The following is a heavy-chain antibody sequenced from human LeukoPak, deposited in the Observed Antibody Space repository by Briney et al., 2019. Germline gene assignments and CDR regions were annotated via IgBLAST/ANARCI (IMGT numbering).Heavy chain of an antibody. V-gene: IGHV1-69*05. CDR1: GGTFSSYA. Sequence: APVKVSCKASGGTFSSYAISWVRQAPGQGLEWMGGIIPIFGTANYAQKFQGRVTITTDESTSTAYMELSSLRSEDTAVYYCARDAQPGANWFDPWGQGTLVTVSS. J-gene: IGHJ5*02. CDR2: IIPIFGTA. CDR3: ARDAQPGANWFDP. D-gene: IGHD1-14*01.